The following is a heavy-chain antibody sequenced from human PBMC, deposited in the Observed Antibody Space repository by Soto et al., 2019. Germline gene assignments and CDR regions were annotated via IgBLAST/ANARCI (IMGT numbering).Heavy chain of an antibody. D-gene: IGHD2-8*01. CDR2: IFDSGST. J-gene: IGHJ2*01. CDR1: GGSISGGVHS. V-gene: IGHV4-30-4*01. CDR3: AREIMPLTNDWYFDL. Sequence: QVQLQESGPGLVKPSETLSLTCTVSGGSISGGVHSWSWIRQPTGKGLEWIGHIFDSGSTYYNPSLKSRLTISVDTSKNQFSLGLSSVTAADTAVYYCAREIMPLTNDWYFDLWGRGTLVTVSS.